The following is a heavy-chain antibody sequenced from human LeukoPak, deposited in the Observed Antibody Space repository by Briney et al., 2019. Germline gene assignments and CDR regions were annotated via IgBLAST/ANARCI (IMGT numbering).Heavy chain of an antibody. CDR1: GYSFIDYW. D-gene: IGHD1-26*01. V-gene: IGHV5-51*01. CDR3: ARLGYSENYFGGAFDI. J-gene: IGHJ3*02. Sequence: GESLKISCKGSGYSFIDYWIAWVRQMPGKGLEWMVIIYSGDSDARYSPSFQGQVTISADKSISIAYLQWSSLKASDTAMYYCARLGYSENYFGGAFDIWGQGTMVTVSS. CDR2: IYSGDSDA.